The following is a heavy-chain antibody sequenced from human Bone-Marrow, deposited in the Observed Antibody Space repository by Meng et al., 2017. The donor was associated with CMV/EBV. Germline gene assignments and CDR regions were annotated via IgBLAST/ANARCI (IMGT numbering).Heavy chain of an antibody. D-gene: IGHD2-8*01. CDR3: ARESPLVLMVYAIPYGMDV. CDR1: GYTFTSYG. Sequence: ASVKVSCKASGYTFTSYGISWVRQAPGQGLEWMGWISAYNGNTNYAQKLQGRVTMTTDTSTSTAYMGLRSLRSDDTAVYYCARESPLVLMVYAIPYGMDVWGQGTTVTVSS. J-gene: IGHJ6*02. V-gene: IGHV1-18*01. CDR2: ISAYNGNT.